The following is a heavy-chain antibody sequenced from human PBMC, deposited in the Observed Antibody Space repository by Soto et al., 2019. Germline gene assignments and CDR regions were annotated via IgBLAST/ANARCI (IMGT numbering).Heavy chain of an antibody. V-gene: IGHV4-4*07. CDR2: ILTSGST. J-gene: IGHJ4*02. Sequence: LSLTCTVSGGSLSSYYWSWIRQPAGKGLEWIGRILTSGSTNYNPSLKSRVTMSVDTSKNQFSLRLSSVTAADTAVYYCARGSCTSSSCYGFDHWGQGTLVTVSS. CDR3: ARGSCTSSSCYGFDH. CDR1: GGSLSSYY. D-gene: IGHD2-2*01.